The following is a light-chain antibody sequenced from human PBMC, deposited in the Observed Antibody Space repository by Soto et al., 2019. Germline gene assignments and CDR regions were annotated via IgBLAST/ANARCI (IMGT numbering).Light chain of an antibody. Sequence: EIVLTQSPGTLSLSPGERATLSCRASQSFSSSFLAWYQQKPGQATRLLIYGTSSRATSIPDRFSGSGSGADFTLTISSLEPEDFAVYYCQHYGSALFTFGPGTKVDVK. CDR3: QHYGSALFT. CDR1: QSFSSSF. V-gene: IGKV3-20*01. J-gene: IGKJ3*01. CDR2: GTS.